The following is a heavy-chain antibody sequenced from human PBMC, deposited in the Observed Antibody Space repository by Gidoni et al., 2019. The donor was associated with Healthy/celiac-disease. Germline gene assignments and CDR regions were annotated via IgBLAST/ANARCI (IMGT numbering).Heavy chain of an antibody. CDR2: ISWNSGSI. Sequence: EVQLVESGGGLVQPGRSLRLSCAASGFTSDDYAMHWVRQAPGKGLEWVSGISWNSGSIGYADSVKGRFTISRDNAKNSLYLQMNSLRAEDTALYYCAKDNNDEAVGYYYYYGMDVWGQGTTVTVSS. V-gene: IGHV3-9*02. D-gene: IGHD6-19*01. J-gene: IGHJ6*02. CDR1: GFTSDDYA. CDR3: AKDNNDEAVGYYYYYGMDV.